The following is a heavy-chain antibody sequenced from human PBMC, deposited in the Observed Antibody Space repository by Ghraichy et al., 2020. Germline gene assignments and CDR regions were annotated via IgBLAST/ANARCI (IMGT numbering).Heavy chain of an antibody. CDR3: ARDLCRYSYGQKHYYYYGMDV. V-gene: IGHV3-33*01. CDR2: IWYDGSNK. CDR1: GFTFSSYG. Sequence: SCAASGFTFSSYGMHWVRQAPGKGLEWVAVIWYDGSNKYYADSVKGRFTISRDNSKNTLYLQMNSLRAEDTAVYYCARDLCRYSYGQKHYYYYGMDVWGQGTTVTVSS. D-gene: IGHD5-18*01. J-gene: IGHJ6*02.